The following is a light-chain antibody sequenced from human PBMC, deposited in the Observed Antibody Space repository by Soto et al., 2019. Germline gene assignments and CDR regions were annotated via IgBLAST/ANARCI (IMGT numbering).Light chain of an antibody. Sequence: DIQMTQSPVSLSASVGDRVTITCRASQDISNYLAWYQQKPGKVPKLLIYAASTLQSGVPSRFSGSRSGTDFTLIISSLQPEDVATYYCQKYNTAPWTFGQGIKVELK. J-gene: IGKJ1*01. CDR1: QDISNY. V-gene: IGKV1-27*01. CDR2: AAS. CDR3: QKYNTAPWT.